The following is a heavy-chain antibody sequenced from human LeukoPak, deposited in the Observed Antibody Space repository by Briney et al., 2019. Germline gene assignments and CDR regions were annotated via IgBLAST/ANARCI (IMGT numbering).Heavy chain of an antibody. CDR2: INHSGST. V-gene: IGHV4-34*01. J-gene: IGHJ4*02. CDR1: GGSFSGYY. CDR3: ARGGGNKGYYFDY. Sequence: SETLSLTCAVSGGSFSGYYWSWIRQPPGKGLECIGEINHSGSTNYNPSLKSRVTISVDTSKNQFSLKLSSVTAADTAVYYCARGGGNKGYYFDYWGQGTLATVSS. D-gene: IGHD4-23*01.